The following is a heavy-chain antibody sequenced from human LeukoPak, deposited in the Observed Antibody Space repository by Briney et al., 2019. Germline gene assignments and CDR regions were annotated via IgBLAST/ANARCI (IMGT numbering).Heavy chain of an antibody. V-gene: IGHV4-61*02. CDR1: GGSISSGSYY. J-gene: IGHJ6*03. CDR3: ARVATGIVATTRYYYYYTDV. D-gene: IGHD5-12*01. Sequence: SQTLSLTCTVSGGSISSGSYYWSWIRQPAGKGLEWIGRIYTSGSTNYNPSLKSRVTISVDTSKNQFSLKLSSVTAADTAVYYCARVATGIVATTRYYYYYTDVWGKGTTVTISS. CDR2: IYTSGST.